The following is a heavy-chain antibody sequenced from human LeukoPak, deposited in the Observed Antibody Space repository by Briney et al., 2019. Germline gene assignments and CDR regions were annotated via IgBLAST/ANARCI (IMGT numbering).Heavy chain of an antibody. Sequence: SVKVSCKASGGTFSSYAISWVRQAPGQGLEWMGGIIPIFGTANYAQKFQGRVTITTDESTSTAYMELSSLRPEDTAVYYCARGLITIFGVVIDNAFDIWGQGTMVTVSS. V-gene: IGHV1-69*05. J-gene: IGHJ3*02. D-gene: IGHD3-3*01. CDR2: IIPIFGTA. CDR1: GGTFSSYA. CDR3: ARGLITIFGVVIDNAFDI.